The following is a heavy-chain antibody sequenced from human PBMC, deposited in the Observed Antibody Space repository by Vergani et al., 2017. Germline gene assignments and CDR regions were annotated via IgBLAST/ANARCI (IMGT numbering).Heavy chain of an antibody. Sequence: EVQMVESGGGLVKPGGSLRLSCVASGFTFSHYSMNWVRQAPGKGLEWVSSISSRSTYTYYADSMKGRFTISRDNAKNSLYLDMSSLRAEDTAVYYCVRDVRVSRTWGQGTLVAVSS. CDR1: GFTFSHYS. J-gene: IGHJ3*01. CDR2: ISSRSTYT. V-gene: IGHV3-21*01. CDR3: VRDVRVSRT.